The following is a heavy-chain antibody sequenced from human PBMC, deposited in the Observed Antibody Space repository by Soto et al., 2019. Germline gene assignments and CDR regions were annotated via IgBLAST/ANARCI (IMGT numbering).Heavy chain of an antibody. CDR1: GFTFTSHC. Sequence: GAPVKLSSKASGFTFTSHCMRWVRQAPGKRPEWMGWISVYNGNTNYAQKLQGRVTMTTDTSTSTAYMELRSLRSDDTAVYYCARAYYYDSSGSNPHVAFDFWGQGTMVTVSS. J-gene: IGHJ3*01. CDR3: ARAYYYDSSGSNPHVAFDF. D-gene: IGHD3-22*01. CDR2: ISVYNGNT. V-gene: IGHV1-18*01.